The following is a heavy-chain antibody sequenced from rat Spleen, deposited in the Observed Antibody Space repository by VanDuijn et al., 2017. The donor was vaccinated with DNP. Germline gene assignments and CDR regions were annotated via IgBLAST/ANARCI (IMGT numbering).Heavy chain of an antibody. CDR3: ARPYGYNNGEFAY. D-gene: IGHD1-4*01. CDR1: GITFSNSG. CDR2: ISTGGGTL. V-gene: IGHV5S23*01. Sequence: EVQLVESGGGLVQPGRSLKLSCAASGITFSNSGMHWIRQAPTKGLEWVTSISTGGGTLYYRDSVKGRFTISRDDAKSTLYLQMNSLRSEDMATYYCARPYGYNNGEFAYWGQGTLVTVSS. J-gene: IGHJ3*01.